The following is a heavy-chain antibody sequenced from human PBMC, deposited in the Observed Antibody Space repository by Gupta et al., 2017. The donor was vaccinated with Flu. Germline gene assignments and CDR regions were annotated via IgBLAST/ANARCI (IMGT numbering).Heavy chain of an antibody. CDR1: GFTFRSPA. CDR2: ISGSGGTT. CDR3: GRGECSGTSCYPDAMDV. D-gene: IGHD2-2*01. J-gene: IGHJ6*03. V-gene: IGHV3-23*01. Sequence: EVQLLDSWGGLVEPGGSLRHSCPASGFTFRSPAMSCVCQAPGKGLEWGSAISGSGGTTYYADSVKGRFTIARNNSKNTLYLQMNSLRAEDTAVYYWGRGECSGTSCYPDAMDVWGKGTTVTVSS.